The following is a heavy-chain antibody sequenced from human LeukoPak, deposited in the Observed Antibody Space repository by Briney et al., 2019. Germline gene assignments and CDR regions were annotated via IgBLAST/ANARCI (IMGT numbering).Heavy chain of an antibody. CDR1: GFTFSSYE. CDR2: ISSSGSTI. V-gene: IGHV3-48*03. CDR3: ARELMDAFDI. Sequence: PGGSLRLSCAASGFTFSSYEMNWVRQAPGKGLEWVSYISSSGSTIHYADSVKGRFTISRDNAKNSLYLQMNSLRAEDTAVYYCARELMDAFDIWGQGTMVTVSS. D-gene: IGHD3-16*01. J-gene: IGHJ3*02.